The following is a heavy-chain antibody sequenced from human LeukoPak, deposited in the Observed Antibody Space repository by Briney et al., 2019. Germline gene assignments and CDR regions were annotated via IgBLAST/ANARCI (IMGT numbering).Heavy chain of an antibody. J-gene: IGHJ3*02. CDR2: FDPEDGET. D-gene: IGHD1-26*01. V-gene: IGHV1-24*01. CDR1: GYTLTELS. CDR3: ATDSDPGIVGAEVVCHI. Sequence: ASVKVSCKVSGYTLTELSMQWVRQAPGKGLEWMGGFDPEDGETIYAQKFQGRVTMTEDTSTDTAYMELSSLRSEDTAVYYCATDSDPGIVGAEVVCHIWGQGTMVTVSS.